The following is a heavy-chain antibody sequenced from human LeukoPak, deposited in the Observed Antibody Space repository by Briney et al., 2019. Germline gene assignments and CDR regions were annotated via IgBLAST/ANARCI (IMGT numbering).Heavy chain of an antibody. D-gene: IGHD3-22*01. Sequence: ASVKVSCKASGYTFTSYDINWVRQATGQGLEWMGWMNPNSGNTGYAQKFQGRVTITRNTSISTAYMELSSLRSEDTAVYYCARGRYYDSSGLIDYWGQGTLVTVSS. CDR1: GYTFTSYD. CDR3: ARGRYYDSSGLIDY. V-gene: IGHV1-8*03. CDR2: MNPNSGNT. J-gene: IGHJ4*02.